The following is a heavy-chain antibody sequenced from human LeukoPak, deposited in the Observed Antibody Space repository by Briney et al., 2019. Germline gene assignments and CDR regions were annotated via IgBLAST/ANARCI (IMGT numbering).Heavy chain of an antibody. D-gene: IGHD6-13*01. V-gene: IGHV4-31*03. CDR2: IYYSGST. Sequence: PSQTLSLTCTVSGGSISSGGYYWSWIRQHPGKGLEWIGYIYYSGSTYYNPSLKSRVTISVDTSENQFSLKLSSVTAADTAVYYCARSDKPLLKGPNSSSWYYDYWGQGTLVTVSS. CDR1: GGSISSGGYY. CDR3: ARSDKPLLKGPNSSSWYYDY. J-gene: IGHJ4*02.